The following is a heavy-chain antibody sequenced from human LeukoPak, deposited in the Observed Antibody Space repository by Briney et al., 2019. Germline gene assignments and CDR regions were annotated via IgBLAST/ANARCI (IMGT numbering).Heavy chain of an antibody. CDR2: INHSGST. CDR3: ARGSVWIQLWLRRAPNYNFDY. CDR1: GGSFSGYY. Sequence: PSETLSLTCAVYGGSFSGYYWSWIRQPPGKGLEWIGEINHSGSTNYNPSLKSRVTISVDTSKNQFSLKLSSVTAADTAVYYCARGSVWIQLWLRRAPNYNFDYWGQGTLVTVSS. J-gene: IGHJ4*02. V-gene: IGHV4-34*01. D-gene: IGHD5-18*01.